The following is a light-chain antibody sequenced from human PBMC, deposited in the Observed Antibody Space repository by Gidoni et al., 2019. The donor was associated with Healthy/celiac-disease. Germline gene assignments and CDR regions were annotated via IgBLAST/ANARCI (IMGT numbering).Light chain of an antibody. V-gene: IGKV3-20*01. CDR1: QSVSSSY. CDR3: QQYGSSPLYT. CDR2: GAS. J-gene: IGKJ2*01. Sequence: IVLTQSPGTLSLSPGERATLSCRASQSVSSSYLAWYQQKPGQAPRLLIYGASSRATGIPDRFSGSGSGTDFTLTISRLEPEDFAVYYCQQYGSSPLYTFXXXTKLEIK.